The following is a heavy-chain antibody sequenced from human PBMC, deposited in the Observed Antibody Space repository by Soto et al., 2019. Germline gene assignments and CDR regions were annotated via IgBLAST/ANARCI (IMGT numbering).Heavy chain of an antibody. J-gene: IGHJ5*02. CDR3: AKDHEWDLRGIS. CDR1: RFTSGYHA. D-gene: IGHD1-26*01. Sequence: GGSLRLSCAASRFTSGYHAMNWVRQAPGKGLEWVSTISSNGENTHYADSVKGRFITSSDNSSNTVALQMNSLRAEDTAVYYCAKDHEWDLRGISWGQGTLVTVSS. V-gene: IGHV3-23*01. CDR2: ISSNGENT.